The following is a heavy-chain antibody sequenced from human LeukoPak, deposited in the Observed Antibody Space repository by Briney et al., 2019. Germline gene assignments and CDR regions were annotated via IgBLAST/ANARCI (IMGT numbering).Heavy chain of an antibody. V-gene: IGHV3-30*02. D-gene: IGHD6-13*01. CDR1: GFTFSSYG. J-gene: IGHJ6*03. Sequence: GGSLRLSCAASGFTFSSYGMHWVRQAPGKGLEWVAFIRYDGSNKYYADSVKGRFTISRDNSKNTLYLQMNSLRAEDTAVYYCAKDGAAAGYYYYMDVWGKGTTVTVSS. CDR2: IRYDGSNK. CDR3: AKDGAAAGYYYYMDV.